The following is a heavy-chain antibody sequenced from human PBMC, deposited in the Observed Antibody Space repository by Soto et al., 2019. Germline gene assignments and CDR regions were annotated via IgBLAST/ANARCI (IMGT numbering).Heavy chain of an antibody. CDR3: ARDWDTAMVTYYYYYGMDV. CDR1: GFTFSSYG. CDR2: IWYDESNK. Sequence: QVQLVESGGGVVQPGRSLRLSCAASGFTFSSYGMHWVRQAPGKGLEWVAVIWYDESNKYYADSVKGRFTISRDNSKNTLYLQMNSLRAEDTAVYYCARDWDTAMVTYYYYYGMDVWGQGTTVTVSS. J-gene: IGHJ6*02. D-gene: IGHD5-18*01. V-gene: IGHV3-33*01.